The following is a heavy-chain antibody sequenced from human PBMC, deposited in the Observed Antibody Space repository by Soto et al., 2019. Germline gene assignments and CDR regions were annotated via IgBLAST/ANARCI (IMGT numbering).Heavy chain of an antibody. CDR2: ISGSGGST. D-gene: IGHD4-17*01. Sequence: ETLSLTCAVYGGSFSGHYWSWIRQAPGKGLECVSGISGSGGSTSYADSVKGRFTISRDNSKNTLSLQMNSLRAEDTAVYYCAKALYGGHDYWGPGTLVTVSS. CDR1: GGSFSGHY. CDR3: AKALYGGHDY. J-gene: IGHJ4*02. V-gene: IGHV3-23*01.